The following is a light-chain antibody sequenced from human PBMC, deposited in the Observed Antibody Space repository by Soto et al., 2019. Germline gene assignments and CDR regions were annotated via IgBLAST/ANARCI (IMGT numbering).Light chain of an antibody. CDR3: CLYVGATTYV. CDR1: SGFVGTYSL. J-gene: IGLJ1*01. V-gene: IGLV2-23*01. Sequence: QSALAQPASVSGSPGQSITISCTGASGFVGTYSLVSWYQQHPGKAPKVVIYEGHKRPSGVPDRFSGSTAVNTASLTISGPQTVDEADYYCCLYVGATTYVFGTGTKVTVL. CDR2: EGH.